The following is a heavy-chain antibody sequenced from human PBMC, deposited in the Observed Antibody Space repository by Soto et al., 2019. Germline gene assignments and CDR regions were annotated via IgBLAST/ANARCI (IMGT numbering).Heavy chain of an antibody. V-gene: IGHV3-23*01. CDR2: INNSGGST. CDR3: AKSSCIGGGSSLGY. Sequence: GGSLRLSCAASGFTFSSYAMSWVRQAPGKGLEWVSAINNSGGSTYYADSVKGRFTISRDNSKNTLYLQMNSLRAEDTAVYYCAKSSCIGGGSSLGYWGQGTLVTVSS. CDR1: GFTFSSYA. D-gene: IGHD2-15*01. J-gene: IGHJ4*02.